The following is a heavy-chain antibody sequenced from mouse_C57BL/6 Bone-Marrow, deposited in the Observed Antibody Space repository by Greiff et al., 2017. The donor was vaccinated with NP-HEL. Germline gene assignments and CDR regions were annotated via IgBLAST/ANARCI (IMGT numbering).Heavy chain of an antibody. D-gene: IGHD2-5*01. Sequence: EVQLVESGGGLVKPGGSLKLSCAASGFTFSDYGMHWVRQAPEKGLEWVAYISSGSSTIYYADTVKGRFTISRDNAKNTLFLQMTSLRSEDTAMYYCARPPYSNYLAYWGQGTLVTVSA. CDR3: ARPPYSNYLAY. CDR2: ISSGSSTI. CDR1: GFTFSDYG. V-gene: IGHV5-17*01. J-gene: IGHJ3*01.